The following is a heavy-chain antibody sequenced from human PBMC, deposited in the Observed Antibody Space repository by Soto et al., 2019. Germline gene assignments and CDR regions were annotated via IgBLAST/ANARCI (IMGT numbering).Heavy chain of an antibody. D-gene: IGHD3-3*01. CDR2: ISYDGSNK. CDR3: ARATYYDFWSGYYTGWFDP. V-gene: IGHV3-30-3*01. Sequence: QVQLVESGGGVVQPGRSLRLSCAASGFTFSSYAMHWVRQAPGKGLEWVAVISYDGSNKYYADSVKGRFTISRDNSKKTLYLQMNSLRAEDTAVYYCARATYYDFWSGYYTGWFDPWGQGTLVTVSS. CDR1: GFTFSSYA. J-gene: IGHJ5*02.